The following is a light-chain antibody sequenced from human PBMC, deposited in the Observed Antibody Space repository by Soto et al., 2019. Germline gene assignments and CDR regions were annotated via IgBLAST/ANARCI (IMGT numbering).Light chain of an antibody. Sequence: EIVLTQSPATLSLSPGERATLSGRASQSVSSYLAWYQQKPGQAPRLLIYDASNRATGIPARFSGSGSGTDFTLTISSLEPEDFAFYYCQQRSNWPFLTFGGGTKVEIK. J-gene: IGKJ4*01. V-gene: IGKV3-11*01. CDR2: DAS. CDR1: QSVSSY. CDR3: QQRSNWPFLT.